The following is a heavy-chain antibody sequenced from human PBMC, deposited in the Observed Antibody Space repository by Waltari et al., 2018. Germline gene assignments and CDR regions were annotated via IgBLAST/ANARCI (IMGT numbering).Heavy chain of an antibody. V-gene: IGHV3-23*01. CDR1: GFIFTRYA. Sequence: EVQLLESGGGLVQPGGSLRLSCADSGFIFTRYAMSWVRQAPGKGLEWVSGISGSGGTTYYAASVKGRLTISRDNSNDTVYLQMNSLTAEDTAVYYCAKTQDFDFWSGSYFDHWGQGALVNVFS. CDR2: ISGSGGTT. CDR3: AKTQDFDFWSGSYFDH. J-gene: IGHJ4*02. D-gene: IGHD3-3*01.